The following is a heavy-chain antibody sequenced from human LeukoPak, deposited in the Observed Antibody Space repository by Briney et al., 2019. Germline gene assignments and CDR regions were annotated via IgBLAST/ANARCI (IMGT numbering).Heavy chain of an antibody. J-gene: IGHJ3*02. D-gene: IGHD3-22*01. V-gene: IGHV3-48*03. CDR2: ISSSGSTI. CDR3: ARVGSGYYYDAFDI. Sequence: GGSLRLSCSASGFTFSTYAMHWVRQAPGKGLEWVSYISSSGSTIYYADSVKGRFTISRDNAKNSLYLQMNSLRAEDTAVYYCARVGSGYYYDAFDIWGQGTMVTVSS. CDR1: GFTFSTYA.